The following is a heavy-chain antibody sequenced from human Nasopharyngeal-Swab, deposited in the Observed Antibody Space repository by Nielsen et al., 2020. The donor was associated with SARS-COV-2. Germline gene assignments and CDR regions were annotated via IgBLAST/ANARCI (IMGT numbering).Heavy chain of an antibody. Sequence: SVKVSCKASGGTFSSYAISWVRQAPGQGLEWMGRIIPILGIANYAQKFQGRVTITADKSTSTAYMELSSLRSEDTAVYYWAWEEPALVGATFDYWGQGTLVTVSS. D-gene: IGHD1-26*01. J-gene: IGHJ4*02. CDR2: IIPILGIA. CDR3: AWEEPALVGATFDY. V-gene: IGHV1-69*04. CDR1: GGTFSSYA.